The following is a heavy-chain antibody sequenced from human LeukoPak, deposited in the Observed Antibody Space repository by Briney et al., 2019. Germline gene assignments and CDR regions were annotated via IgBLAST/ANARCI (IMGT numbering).Heavy chain of an antibody. CDR1: GGSISSYC. D-gene: IGHD7-27*01. Sequence: SETLSLTCTVSGGSISSYCWSWIRQPPGKGLEWIGYIFYSGSTNYNPSLKSRVTISVDTSKNQFSLKLSSVTAADTAVYFCARGFRGDNFDYWGQGTLVTVSS. V-gene: IGHV4-59*01. J-gene: IGHJ4*02. CDR3: ARGFRGDNFDY. CDR2: IFYSGST.